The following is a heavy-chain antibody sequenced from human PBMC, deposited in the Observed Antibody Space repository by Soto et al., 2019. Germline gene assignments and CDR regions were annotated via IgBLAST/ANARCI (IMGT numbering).Heavy chain of an antibody. Sequence: ASVKVSFKASGYTFTSYYMHWLRQAPGQGLEWMGIINPSGGSTSYAQKFQGRVTITRDTSASTAYMELSSLRSEDTAVYYCARGAIAVPATYYFDYWGQGTLVTVSS. CDR1: GYTFTSYY. CDR3: ARGAIAVPATYYFDY. J-gene: IGHJ4*02. D-gene: IGHD6-19*01. CDR2: INPSGGST. V-gene: IGHV1-46*01.